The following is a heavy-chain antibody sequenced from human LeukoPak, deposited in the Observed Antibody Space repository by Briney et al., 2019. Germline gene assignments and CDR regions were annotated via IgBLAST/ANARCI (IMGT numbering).Heavy chain of an antibody. V-gene: IGHV3-30-3*01. CDR2: ISYDGNRK. J-gene: IGHJ4*02. CDR1: GFTFSSHA. D-gene: IGHD1-26*01. CDR3: ARDQSGTYSLDN. Sequence: PGGSLRLSCAASGFTFSSHAMHWVRQAPGKGQECVIFISYDGNRKYYAESVKDRFTISRDNSKNTLYLQMNSLRTEDTAVYYCARDQSGTYSLDNWGQGTLVTVSS.